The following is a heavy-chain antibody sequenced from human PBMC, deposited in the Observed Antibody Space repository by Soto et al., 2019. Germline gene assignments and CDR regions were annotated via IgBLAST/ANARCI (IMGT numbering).Heavy chain of an antibody. Sequence: SETLSLTCPVSGGTIRSSSYYWGWIRQPPGKGLEWIGSIYYSGSTYYNPSLKSRVTISVDTSKNQFSLKLSSVTAADTAVYYCASSDFWSGYYHYFDYWGQGTLVTVSS. CDR2: IYYSGST. J-gene: IGHJ4*02. D-gene: IGHD3-3*01. CDR1: GGTIRSSSYY. CDR3: ASSDFWSGYYHYFDY. V-gene: IGHV4-39*01.